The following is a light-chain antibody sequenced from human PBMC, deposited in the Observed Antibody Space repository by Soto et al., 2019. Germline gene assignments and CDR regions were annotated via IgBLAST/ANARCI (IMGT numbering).Light chain of an antibody. CDR2: DAS. Sequence: EIVMTQSPATLSLSPGEGATLSCRASQSISNKLAWYQQKPGQAPRLLMYDASTRATDISARFSGSGSGAEFTLTITSLQSEDFAVYYCQQYGNWPPLTFGGGTKVDIK. V-gene: IGKV3-15*01. J-gene: IGKJ4*01. CDR1: QSISNK. CDR3: QQYGNWPPLT.